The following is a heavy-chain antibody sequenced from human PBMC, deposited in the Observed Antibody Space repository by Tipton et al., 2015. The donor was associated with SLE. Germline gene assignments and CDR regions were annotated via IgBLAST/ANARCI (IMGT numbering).Heavy chain of an antibody. CDR2: IYHSGST. Sequence: TLSLTCAVSGYSISSGYYWGWIRQPPGKGLEWIGSIYHSGSTYYNPSLKSRVTISADTSKDQFSLKLSSVTAADTAVYYCARQDYDSSGYYLQDFDYWGQGTLVTVSS. D-gene: IGHD3-22*01. CDR1: GYSISSGYY. V-gene: IGHV4-38-2*01. J-gene: IGHJ4*02. CDR3: ARQDYDSSGYYLQDFDY.